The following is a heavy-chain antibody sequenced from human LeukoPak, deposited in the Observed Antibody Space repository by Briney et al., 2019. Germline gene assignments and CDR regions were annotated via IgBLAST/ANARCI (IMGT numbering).Heavy chain of an antibody. D-gene: IGHD3-22*01. V-gene: IGHV4-34*01. CDR1: GGSFSGYY. J-gene: IGHJ4*02. Sequence: SETLSLTCAVYGGSFSGYYWSWIRQPPGKGLEWIGEINHSGSTNYNPSLKNRVTISVDTSKNQFSLKLSSVTAADTAVYYCARTDYYDSSGYYFDYWGQGTLVTVSS. CDR2: INHSGST. CDR3: ARTDYYDSSGYYFDY.